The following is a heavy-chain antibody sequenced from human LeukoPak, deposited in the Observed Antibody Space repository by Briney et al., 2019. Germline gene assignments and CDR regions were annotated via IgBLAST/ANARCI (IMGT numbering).Heavy chain of an antibody. CDR2: ISGSDGST. V-gene: IGHV3-23*01. D-gene: IGHD6-19*01. Sequence: GGSLRLSCAPSGSIFNYYAMSWVRQAPGKGLEWVSGISGSDGSTYYADSVKGRFSISRDNSKKTLFMQMNSLRAEDTAVYYCAKSWYSSGWFRAFDIWGQGTLVTVSS. CDR1: GSIFNYYA. J-gene: IGHJ3*02. CDR3: AKSWYSSGWFRAFDI.